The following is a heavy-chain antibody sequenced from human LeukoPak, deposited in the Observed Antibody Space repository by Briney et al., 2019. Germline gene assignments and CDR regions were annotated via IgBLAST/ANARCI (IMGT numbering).Heavy chain of an antibody. V-gene: IGHV1-18*01. CDR2: IGADSGDTHGDT. Sequence: ASVKVSCKASGYRLRNHGISWVRQAPGQGLEWMGWIGADSGDTHGDTHYAEKLQGRVTMTTDTSTDTAYMDLRSLTSDDTAVYYCARGSSPYNWYFDLWGRGTLDTVSS. J-gene: IGHJ2*01. CDR1: GYRLRNHG. CDR3: ARGSSPYNWYFDL. D-gene: IGHD4-11*01.